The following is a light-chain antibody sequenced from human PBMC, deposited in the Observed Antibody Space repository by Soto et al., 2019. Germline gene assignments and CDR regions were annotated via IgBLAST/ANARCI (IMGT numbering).Light chain of an antibody. V-gene: IGKV3-11*01. Sequence: EIVLTQSPATLSLSPGERATLSCRASQIVSNYLAWYQQKPGQAPRLLIYNVSNRATGLPARFSGSGSETDFTLTISSLEPEDFAVYYCQQRKNWPTTFGQGTRLEIK. CDR2: NVS. CDR1: QIVSNY. J-gene: IGKJ5*01. CDR3: QQRKNWPTT.